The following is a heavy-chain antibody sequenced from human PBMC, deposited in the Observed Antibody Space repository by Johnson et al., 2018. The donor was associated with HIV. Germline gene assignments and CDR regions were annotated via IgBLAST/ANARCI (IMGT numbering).Heavy chain of an antibody. D-gene: IGHD1-26*01. V-gene: IGHV3-13*01. Sequence: EVQLLESGGGLVKPGGSLRLSCAASGFIFSRYDMHWVRQVAGKGLEWVSAIGTTDDTYYPASVKGRFTISRDNAKNSLYLQMNSLRAEDTAVYYCARGTFGMVAYVKAFDIWGQGTMVTVSS. CDR3: ARGTFGMVAYVKAFDI. CDR2: IGTTDDT. J-gene: IGHJ3*02. CDR1: GFIFSRYD.